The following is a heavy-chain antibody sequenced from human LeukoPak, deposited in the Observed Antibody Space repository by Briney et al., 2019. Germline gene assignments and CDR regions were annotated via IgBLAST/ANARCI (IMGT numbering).Heavy chain of an antibody. CDR3: ARGRYCNADICSGGDAFDI. D-gene: IGHD2/OR15-2a*01. V-gene: IGHV4-4*07. CDR1: GGSINNY. Sequence: SETLSLTCTVSGGSINNYWSWIRPPAGKGLEWIGRIYTRGSTNYNPSLKSRVTMSVDTSKNQFSLKLSSVTAADTAVYYCARGRYCNADICSGGDAFDIWGQGTMVSVSS. J-gene: IGHJ3*02. CDR2: IYTRGST.